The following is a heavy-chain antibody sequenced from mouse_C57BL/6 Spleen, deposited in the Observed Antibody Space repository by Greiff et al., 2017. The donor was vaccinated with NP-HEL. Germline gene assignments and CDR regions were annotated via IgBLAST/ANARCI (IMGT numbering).Heavy chain of an antibody. Sequence: VQLQESGAELVKPGASVKMSCKASGYTFTTYPIEWMKQNHGKSLEWIGNFHPYNDDTKYNEKFKGKDTLTVEKSSSTVYLELSRLTSDDSAVYYCARPGYYVLYYYAMDYWGQGTSVTVSS. CDR2: FHPYNDDT. V-gene: IGHV1-47*01. CDR1: GYTFTTYP. D-gene: IGHD2-3*01. CDR3: ARPGYYVLYYYAMDY. J-gene: IGHJ4*01.